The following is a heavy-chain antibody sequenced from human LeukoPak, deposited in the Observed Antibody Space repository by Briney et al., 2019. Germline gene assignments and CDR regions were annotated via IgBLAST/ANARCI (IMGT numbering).Heavy chain of an antibody. Sequence: PGGSLRLSCAASGFTFSSYAMHWVRQAPGKGLEWVAVISYDGSNKYHADSVKGRFTISRDNSKNTLYLQMNSLRAEDTAVYYCPRERYYYDSSGSYYFDYWGQGTLVTVSS. CDR1: GFTFSSYA. CDR2: ISYDGSNK. V-gene: IGHV3-30-3*01. CDR3: PRERYYYDSSGSYYFDY. D-gene: IGHD3-22*01. J-gene: IGHJ4*02.